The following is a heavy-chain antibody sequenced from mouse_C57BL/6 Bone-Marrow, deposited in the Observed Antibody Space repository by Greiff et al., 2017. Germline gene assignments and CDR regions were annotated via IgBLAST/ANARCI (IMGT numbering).Heavy chain of an antibody. J-gene: IGHJ4*01. Sequence: EVQGVESGGGLVKPGGSLKLSCAASGFTFSSYAMSWVRQTPEKRLEWVATISDGGSYTYYPDNVKGRFTISRDNAKNNLYLQMSHLKSEDTAMYYCARLLLRAMDYWGQGTSVTVSS. D-gene: IGHD1-1*01. CDR1: GFTFSSYA. V-gene: IGHV5-4*01. CDR3: ARLLLRAMDY. CDR2: ISDGGSYT.